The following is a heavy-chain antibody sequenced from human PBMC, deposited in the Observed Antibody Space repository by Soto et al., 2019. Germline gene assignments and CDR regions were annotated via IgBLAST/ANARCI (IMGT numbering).Heavy chain of an antibody. Sequence: AGGSLRLSCSASGFTFSTYAMSWVRQAPGKGLEWVSGISGSGGTTFYADSVKGRFTISRDKSKSKLYLQMNGLRADDTAVYYCAKGQPATVTYFDSWGQGTLVTVSS. D-gene: IGHD1-1*01. CDR2: ISGSGGTT. V-gene: IGHV3-23*01. CDR1: GFTFSTYA. CDR3: AKGQPATVTYFDS. J-gene: IGHJ4*02.